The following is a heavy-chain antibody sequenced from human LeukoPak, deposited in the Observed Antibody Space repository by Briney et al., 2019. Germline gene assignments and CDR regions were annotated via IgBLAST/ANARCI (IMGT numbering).Heavy chain of an antibody. CDR2: ISRSGDTL. CDR3: AREVVIFPDYYYYGLDV. V-gene: IGHV3-11*01. D-gene: IGHD2/OR15-2a*01. J-gene: IGHJ6*02. CDR1: GFTVSSNY. Sequence: PGGSLRLSCAASGFTVSSNYMTWIRQAPGKGLEWISYISRSGDTLYYADSVEGRFTISRDNAKNSLYLQMNSLRAEDTAVYYCAREVVIFPDYYYYGLDVWGQGTTVTVSS.